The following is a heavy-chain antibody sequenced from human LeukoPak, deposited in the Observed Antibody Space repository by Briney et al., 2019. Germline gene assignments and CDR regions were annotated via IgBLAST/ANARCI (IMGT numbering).Heavy chain of an antibody. CDR3: AAFGEYCSGGSCSYPERVDY. D-gene: IGHD2-15*01. Sequence: PSETLSLTCTVSGGSISSGSYYWSWIRQPAGKGLEWIGRIYTSGSTNYNPSLKSRVTISVDTSKNQFSLKLSSVTAADTAVYYCAAFGEYCSGGSCSYPERVDYWGQGTLVTVSS. CDR2: IYTSGST. J-gene: IGHJ4*02. V-gene: IGHV4-61*02. CDR1: GGSISSGSYY.